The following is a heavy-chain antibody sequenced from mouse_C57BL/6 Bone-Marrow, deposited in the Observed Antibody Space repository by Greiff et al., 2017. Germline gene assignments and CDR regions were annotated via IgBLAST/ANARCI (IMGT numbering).Heavy chain of an antibody. CDR2: IYWDDDK. Sequence: QVTLKESGPGILQSSQTLSLTCSFSGFSLRTSGMGVSWIRQPSGKGLEWLAHIYWDDDKRYNPSLKSRITISKDTSSNQVFLKITSVDTADTATYYCAQRDGYPYAMDYWGQGTSVTVSS. CDR1: GFSLRTSGMG. J-gene: IGHJ4*01. V-gene: IGHV8-12*01. D-gene: IGHD2-2*01. CDR3: AQRDGYPYAMDY.